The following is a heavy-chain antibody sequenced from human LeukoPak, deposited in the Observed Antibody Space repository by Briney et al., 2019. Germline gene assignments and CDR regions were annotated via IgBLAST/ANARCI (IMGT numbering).Heavy chain of an antibody. CDR3: AKGGSGWYFQY. Sequence: GGSLRLSCAASGFTFSTYAMSWVRQAPGKGLEWVAVISYDGSNKYYADSVKGRFTISRDNSKNTLYLQMNSLRAEDTAVYYCAKGGSGWYFQYWGQGTLVTVSS. V-gene: IGHV3-30*18. D-gene: IGHD6-19*01. J-gene: IGHJ1*01. CDR2: ISYDGSNK. CDR1: GFTFSTYA.